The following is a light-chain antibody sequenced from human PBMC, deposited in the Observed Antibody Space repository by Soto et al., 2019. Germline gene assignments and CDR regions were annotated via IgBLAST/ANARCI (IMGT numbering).Light chain of an antibody. CDR2: GAS. J-gene: IGKJ4*01. CDR3: QQYGSSPLT. V-gene: IGKV1-9*01. CDR1: QGITSY. Sequence: DIVMTQSPSSLSASVGDSVTITCRASQGITSYLAWYQQKPGKAPNLLIYGASTLQSGVPSRFSGSGSGTDFTLTISRLEPEDFAVYYCQQYGSSPLTFGGGTKVDIK.